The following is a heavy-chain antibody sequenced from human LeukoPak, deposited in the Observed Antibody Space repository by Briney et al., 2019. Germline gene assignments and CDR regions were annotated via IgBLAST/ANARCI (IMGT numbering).Heavy chain of an antibody. J-gene: IGHJ4*02. CDR3: AKAWGILTAAVYRNPIDY. CDR2: ISSSASTI. V-gene: IGHV3-11*04. CDR1: GFTFSDYY. Sequence: GGSLRPSCAASGFTFSDYYMSWIRQAPGKGLEWVSYISSSASTIYYADSVKGRFTISRDNAKNSLYLQMNSLRAEDTAVYYCAKAWGILTAAVYRNPIDYWGQGTLVTVSS. D-gene: IGHD3-9*01.